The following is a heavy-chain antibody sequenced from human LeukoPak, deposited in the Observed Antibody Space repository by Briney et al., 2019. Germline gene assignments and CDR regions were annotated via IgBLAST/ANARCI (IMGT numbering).Heavy chain of an antibody. V-gene: IGHV4-34*01. CDR2: INARGDT. D-gene: IGHD2-2*01. Sequence: SETLSLTCAVYVWSFNDYHWNWIRQPPGKGLEWIGEINARGDTNYNPSLKSRVTISVDTSKKQFSLRLTSMIAADTALYYCARGQVPAARGYNWFDPWGQGTLVTVSS. J-gene: IGHJ5*02. CDR3: ARGQVPAARGYNWFDP. CDR1: VWSFNDYH.